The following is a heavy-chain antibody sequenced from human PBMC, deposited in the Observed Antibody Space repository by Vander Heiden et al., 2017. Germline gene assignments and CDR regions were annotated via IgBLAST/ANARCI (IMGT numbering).Heavy chain of an antibody. J-gene: IGHJ4*02. CDR3: AKDSGRGGDDY. D-gene: IGHD3-16*01. CDR2: IRNTGGST. CDR1: GFTYSTYA. Sequence: VQLLESGGDLVQPGGSLRLSCAASGFTYSTYAMNWVRQAPGKGLEWVSAIRNTGGSTYYADSVKGRFTISRDNFKNTLYLQMNNLRAEDTAVYYCAKDSGRGGDDYWGQGTLVTVSS. V-gene: IGHV3-23*01.